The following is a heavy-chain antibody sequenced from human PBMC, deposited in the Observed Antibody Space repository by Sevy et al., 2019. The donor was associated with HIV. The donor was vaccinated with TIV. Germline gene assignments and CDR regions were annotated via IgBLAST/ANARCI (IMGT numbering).Heavy chain of an antibody. CDR3: AKDPYSSGEYFQK. CDR1: GFTLNSYW. CDR2: ISGSGGRT. J-gene: IGHJ1*01. D-gene: IGHD3-22*01. Sequence: GGSLRLSCVASGFTLNSYWMSWVRQAPGKGLEWVSTISGSGGRTYTAESVRGRLTISRDNSKRTVYLQMNSLRGDDTAIYYCAKDPYSSGEYFQKWGQGARVTVSS. V-gene: IGHV3-23*01.